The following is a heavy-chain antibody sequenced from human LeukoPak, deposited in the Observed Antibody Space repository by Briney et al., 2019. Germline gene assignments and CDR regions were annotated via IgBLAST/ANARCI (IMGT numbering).Heavy chain of an antibody. D-gene: IGHD2-2*01. J-gene: IGHJ5*02. CDR3: ASRTRDDSYCSSTSCFRPLREFDP. Sequence: SETLSLTCTVSGGSISSSSYYWGWIRQPPGKGLEWIGSIYYSGSTYYNPSLKSRVTISVDTSKNQFSLKLSSVTAADTAVYYCASRTRDDSYCSSTSCFRPLREFDPWGQGTLVTVSS. CDR2: IYYSGST. CDR1: GGSISSSSYY. V-gene: IGHV4-39*01.